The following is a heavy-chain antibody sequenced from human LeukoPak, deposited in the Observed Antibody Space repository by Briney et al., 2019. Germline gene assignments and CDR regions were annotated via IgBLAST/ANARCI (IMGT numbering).Heavy chain of an antibody. V-gene: IGHV4-38-2*02. CDR3: ARGTRVGDAFDI. D-gene: IGHD1-26*01. CDR1: GYSISSGYY. CDR2: IYHSGST. Sequence: SETLSLTCTVSGYSISSGYYWGWIRQPPGKGLEWIGSIYHSGSTYYNPSLKSRVTMSVDTSKNQFSLKLSSVTAADTAVYYCARGTRVGDAFDIWGQGTEVTVSS. J-gene: IGHJ3*02.